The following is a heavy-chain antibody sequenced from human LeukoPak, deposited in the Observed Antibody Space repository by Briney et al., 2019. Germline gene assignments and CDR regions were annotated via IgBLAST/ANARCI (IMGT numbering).Heavy chain of an antibody. Sequence: SQTLSLTCAISGDSVSSNSAAWNWIRQSPSRGLEWLGRTYYRSKWYNDYAVPVKSRITINPDTSKNQFSLQLNSVTPEDTAVYYCARGNLHPDVAAFDYWGQGTLVTVSS. CDR1: GDSVSSNSAA. CDR3: ARGNLHPDVAAFDY. CDR2: TYYRSKWYN. D-gene: IGHD1-14*01. J-gene: IGHJ4*02. V-gene: IGHV6-1*01.